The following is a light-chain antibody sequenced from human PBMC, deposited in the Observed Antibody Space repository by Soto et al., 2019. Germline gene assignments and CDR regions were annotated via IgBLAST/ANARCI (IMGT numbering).Light chain of an antibody. Sequence: SVLTHPASVSGSPGQSITISCTGSSSAVGSYRLVSWYQCHPGKVPKLIIYEGNKRPSGVSNRFSGSEPGNTASLTISGLQAEEEADYYCCSSAPSRTVVFGTGTKLTVL. CDR3: CSSAPSRTVV. V-gene: IGLV2-23*01. CDR1: SSAVGSYRL. CDR2: EGN. J-gene: IGLJ1*01.